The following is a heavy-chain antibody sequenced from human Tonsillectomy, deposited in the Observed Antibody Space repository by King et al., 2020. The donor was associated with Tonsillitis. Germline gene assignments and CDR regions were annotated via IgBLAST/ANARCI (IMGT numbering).Heavy chain of an antibody. Sequence: VQLVQSGAEVKKPGASVKVSCKASGYTFTDYYMHWVRQAPGQGLEWMGWINPKSGGTTYAQRFQGRVTMTRDTSISTASMELSRLRSDDTAVYYCARDQATVDYYDSSSYSSFDYWGQGTLVTVSS. D-gene: IGHD3-22*01. CDR3: ARDQATVDYYDSSSYSSFDY. CDR1: GYTFTDYY. V-gene: IGHV1-2*02. CDR2: INPKSGGT. J-gene: IGHJ4*02.